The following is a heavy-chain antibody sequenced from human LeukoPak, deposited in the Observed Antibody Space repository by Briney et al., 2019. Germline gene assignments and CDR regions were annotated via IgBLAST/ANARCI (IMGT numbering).Heavy chain of an antibody. D-gene: IGHD3-22*01. Sequence: SETLSLTCTVSGGSISSHYWSWIRQPPGKGLEWIGYIYYSGSTYYNPSLKSRVTISVDTSKNQFSLKLSSVTAADTAVYYCARRSLSSGEIDYWGQGTLVTVSS. V-gene: IGHV4-59*08. CDR1: GGSISSHY. CDR2: IYYSGST. J-gene: IGHJ4*02. CDR3: ARRSLSSGEIDY.